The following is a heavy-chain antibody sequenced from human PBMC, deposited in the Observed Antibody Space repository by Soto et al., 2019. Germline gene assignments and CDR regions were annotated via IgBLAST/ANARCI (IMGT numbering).Heavy chain of an antibody. CDR2: ISGSGGST. Sequence: GGSLRLSCAASGFTFSSYAMSWVRQAPGKGLEWVSAISGSGGSTYYADSVKGRFTISRDNSKNTLYLQMNSLRAEDTAVYYCAKDKDRNYDFWSGYRSYFDYWGQGTLVTVSS. J-gene: IGHJ4*02. V-gene: IGHV3-23*01. CDR3: AKDKDRNYDFWSGYRSYFDY. CDR1: GFTFSSYA. D-gene: IGHD3-3*01.